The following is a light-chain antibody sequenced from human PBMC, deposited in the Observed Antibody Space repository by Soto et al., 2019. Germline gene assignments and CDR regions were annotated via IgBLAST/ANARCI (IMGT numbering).Light chain of an antibody. CDR2: KAS. CDR3: QHYYSYSGA. J-gene: IGKJ1*01. CDR1: QTISSW. Sequence: DIQMTQSPSTLSGSVGDRVTITCRASQTISSWLAWYQQKPGKAPKLLIYKASTLKSGVPSRFSGSGSGTEFTVTISSLQPDEFATYYCQHYYSYSGACGQGTKVDLK. V-gene: IGKV1-5*03.